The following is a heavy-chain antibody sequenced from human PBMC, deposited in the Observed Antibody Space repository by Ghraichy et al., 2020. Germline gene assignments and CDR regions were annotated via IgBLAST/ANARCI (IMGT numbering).Heavy chain of an antibody. Sequence: GGSLRLSCAASGFTFSSYSMNWVRQAPGKGLEWVSSISSSSSYIYYADSVKGRFTISRDNAKNSLYLQMNSLRAEDTAVYYCARGSVEMATDYWGQGTLVTVSS. V-gene: IGHV3-21*01. J-gene: IGHJ4*02. D-gene: IGHD5-24*01. CDR3: ARGSVEMATDY. CDR2: ISSSSSYI. CDR1: GFTFSSYS.